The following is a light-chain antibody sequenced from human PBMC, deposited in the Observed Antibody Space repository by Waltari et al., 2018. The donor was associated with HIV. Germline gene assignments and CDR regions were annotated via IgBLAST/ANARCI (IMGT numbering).Light chain of an antibody. CDR1: SSDVGGYNY. J-gene: IGLJ1*01. CDR3: CSYAGSYTLV. Sequence: QSALTQPRSVSGSPGQSVTISCTGTSSDVGGYNYVSWYQQHPGKAPKLMIYDVTKRPSGFPDRFSGSKSGNTASLTISGLQAEDEADYYCCSYAGSYTLVFGTGTKVTVL. CDR2: DVT. V-gene: IGLV2-11*01.